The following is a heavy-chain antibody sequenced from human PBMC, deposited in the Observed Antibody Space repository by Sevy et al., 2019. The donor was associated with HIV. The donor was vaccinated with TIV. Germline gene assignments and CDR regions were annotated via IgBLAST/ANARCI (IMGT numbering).Heavy chain of an antibody. V-gene: IGHV3-7*01. D-gene: IGHD1-26*01. J-gene: IGHJ4*02. CDR2: IKPDGSDK. Sequence: GGSLRLSCAASGFSFSAYWMNWVHQAPGKGLEWVANIKPDGSDKHYVDSAEGRFTISRDNAKNSLYLQMNSLRVEDTAMYYSAQETFGRFDSWGQGTLVTVSS. CDR3: AQETFGRFDS. CDR1: GFSFSAYW.